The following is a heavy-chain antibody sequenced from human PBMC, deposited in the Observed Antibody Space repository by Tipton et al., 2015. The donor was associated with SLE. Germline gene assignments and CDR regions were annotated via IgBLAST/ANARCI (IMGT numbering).Heavy chain of an antibody. Sequence: TLSLTCTVSGGSMINSVWSWIRQPPGKGLEWLADITHDGTTSYNPPLESRPSTPIDTSKNQFSLRLSSVPAADTALDYCARGGGGIYRGDSFDVWGRGTLVTVSS. CDR1: GGSMINSV. J-gene: IGHJ3*01. D-gene: IGHD3-16*02. V-gene: IGHV4-4*09. CDR3: ARGGGGIYRGDSFDV. CDR2: ITHDGTT.